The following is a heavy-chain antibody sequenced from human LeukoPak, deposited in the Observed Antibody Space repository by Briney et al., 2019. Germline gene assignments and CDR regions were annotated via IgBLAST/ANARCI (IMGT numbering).Heavy chain of an antibody. CDR2: FDPEDGET. D-gene: IGHD1-26*01. V-gene: IGHV1-24*01. Sequence: ASVKVSCKVSGYTLSELAMHWVRQAPGKGLERMGGFDPEDGETIYAQKFQGRVTMTEDTSTDTAYMELSSLRSEDTALYYCATISGSYYSLYWGQGTLVTVSS. CDR1: GYTLSELA. J-gene: IGHJ4*02. CDR3: ATISGSYYSLY.